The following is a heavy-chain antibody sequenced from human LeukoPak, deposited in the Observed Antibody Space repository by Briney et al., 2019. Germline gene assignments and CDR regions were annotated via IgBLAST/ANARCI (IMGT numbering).Heavy chain of an antibody. Sequence: GGSLRLSCAASGFTFSNYGLSWVRQAPGKGLEWVSGLSGSGGSTYYADSVKGRFTISRDNSKNMLYLYMNSLRAEDTALYFCAKSVGASPPDYFSYYMDVWGKGTTVTVSS. D-gene: IGHD1-26*01. V-gene: IGHV3-23*01. CDR3: AKSVGASPPDYFSYYMDV. CDR2: LSGSGGST. CDR1: GFTFSNYG. J-gene: IGHJ6*03.